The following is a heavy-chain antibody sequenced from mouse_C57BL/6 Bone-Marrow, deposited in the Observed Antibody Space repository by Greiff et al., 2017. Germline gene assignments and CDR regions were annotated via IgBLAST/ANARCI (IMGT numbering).Heavy chain of an antibody. D-gene: IGHD4-1*01. CDR1: GFTFSDYY. CDR3: ARDWVYAMDY. CDR2: INYDGSST. J-gene: IGHJ4*01. Sequence: DVKLVESEGGLVQPGSSMKLSCTASGFTFSDYYMAWVRPAPEKGLEWVANINYDGSSTYYLDSLKGRFIISRDNAKNILYLQMSSLKSEDTATYYCARDWVYAMDYWGQGTSVTVSS. V-gene: IGHV5-16*01.